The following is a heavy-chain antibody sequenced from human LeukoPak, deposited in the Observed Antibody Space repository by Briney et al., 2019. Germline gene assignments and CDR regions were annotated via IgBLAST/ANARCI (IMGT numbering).Heavy chain of an antibody. CDR1: GGSISSYY. CDR2: IYYSGST. J-gene: IGHJ5*02. V-gene: IGHV4-59*01. D-gene: IGHD4-17*01. Sequence: SETLSLTCTVSGGSISSYYWSRIRQPPGKGLEWIGYIYYSGSTNYNPSLKSRVTISVDTSKNQFSLKLSSVTAADTAVYYCARDHSDYGDYEGGNWFDPWGQGTLVTVSS. CDR3: ARDHSDYGDYEGGNWFDP.